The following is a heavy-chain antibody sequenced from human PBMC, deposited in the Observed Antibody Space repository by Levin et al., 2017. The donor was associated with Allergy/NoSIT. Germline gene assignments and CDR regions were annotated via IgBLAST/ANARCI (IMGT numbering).Heavy chain of an antibody. CDR1: GGSISSYY. V-gene: IGHV4-59*08. CDR2: IYYSGST. CDR3: ARHGSPYYYDSSGRYYFDY. Sequence: GSLRLSCTVSGGSISSYYWSWIRQPPGKGLEWIGYIYYSGSTNYNPSLKSRVTISVDTSKNQFSLKLSSVTAADTAVYYCARHGSPYYYDSSGRYYFDYWGQGTLVTVSS. D-gene: IGHD3-22*01. J-gene: IGHJ4*02.